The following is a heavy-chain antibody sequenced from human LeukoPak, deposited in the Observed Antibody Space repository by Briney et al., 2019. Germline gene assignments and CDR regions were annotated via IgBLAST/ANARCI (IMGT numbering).Heavy chain of an antibody. V-gene: IGHV3-23*01. CDR3: SKARGCSCFDC. Sequence: PGGSLRLSCAASGFSFSTYAMNWARQAPGKGLEWVSAISDSGDTTYYADSVKGRFTISRDNSRNTLYLQMNSLRVEDTAVYYLSKARGCSCFDCWGQGTLVTVSS. J-gene: IGHJ4*02. CDR2: ISDSGDTT. D-gene: IGHD2-15*01. CDR1: GFSFSTYA.